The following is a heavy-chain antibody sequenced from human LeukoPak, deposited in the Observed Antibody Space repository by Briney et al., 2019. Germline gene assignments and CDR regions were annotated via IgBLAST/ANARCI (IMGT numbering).Heavy chain of an antibody. Sequence: GGSLRLSCAASGFTVSSDYMTWVRQAPGMGLEWVSFVYSGGSTYYEDSVKGRFTISRDSSKNTLFLQMNSLRVGDTAVYYCARAGYYDNSGFYAPDALDIWGQGTVVTVSS. D-gene: IGHD3-22*01. CDR1: GFTVSSDY. CDR3: ARAGYYDNSGFYAPDALDI. CDR2: VYSGGST. V-gene: IGHV3-53*01. J-gene: IGHJ3*02.